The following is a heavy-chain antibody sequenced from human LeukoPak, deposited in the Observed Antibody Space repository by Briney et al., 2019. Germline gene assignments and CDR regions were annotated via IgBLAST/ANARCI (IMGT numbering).Heavy chain of an antibody. J-gene: IGHJ6*02. CDR2: IYYSGST. CDR1: GGSISSGGYY. Sequence: SETLSLTCTVSGGSISSGGYYWSCIRQHPGKGLEWIGYIYYSGSTYYNPSLKSRVTISVDTSKNQFSLKLSSVTAADTAVYYCARLGVGYDFWSGYHPTYYGMDVWGQGTTVTVSS. D-gene: IGHD3-3*01. CDR3: ARLGVGYDFWSGYHPTYYGMDV. V-gene: IGHV4-31*03.